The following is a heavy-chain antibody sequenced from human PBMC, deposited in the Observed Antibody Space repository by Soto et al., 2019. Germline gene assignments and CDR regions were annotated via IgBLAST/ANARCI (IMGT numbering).Heavy chain of an antibody. CDR3: ARGGALSTSWYWGDGLDS. V-gene: IGHV1-69*06. CDR1: GYSFSSHA. Sequence: QVQLEQSGSEVKKSGSSVKVSCKASGYSFSSHAITWVRQAPGHGLEWMGGIIPVFGTPSYAQKFQGRVTSSADKSTNTSYLELTSLRSEDTAVYYCARGGALSTSWYWGDGLDSWGQGTQVTVSS. J-gene: IGHJ4*02. CDR2: IIPVFGTP. D-gene: IGHD6-13*01.